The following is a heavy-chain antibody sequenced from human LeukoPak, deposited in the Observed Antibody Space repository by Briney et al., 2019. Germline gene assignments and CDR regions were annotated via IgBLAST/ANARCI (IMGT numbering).Heavy chain of an antibody. CDR3: ARLREYCTNGVCYLYYGMDV. CDR2: INPNSGGT. J-gene: IGHJ6*02. Sequence: GASVKVSCKASGYTFTGYYMHWVRQAPGQGLEWMGWINPNSGGTNYAQKFQGRVTMTRDTSISTAYMELSRLRSDDTAVYYCARLREYCTNGVCYLYYGMDVWGQETTVTISS. D-gene: IGHD2-8*01. CDR1: GYTFTGYY. V-gene: IGHV1-2*02.